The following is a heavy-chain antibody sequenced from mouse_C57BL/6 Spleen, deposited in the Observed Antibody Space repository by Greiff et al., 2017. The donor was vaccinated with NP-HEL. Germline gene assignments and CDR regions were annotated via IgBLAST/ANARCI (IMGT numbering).Heavy chain of an antibody. Sequence: QVQLQQSGAELARPGASVKLSCKASGYTFTSYGISWVKQRTGQGLEWIGEIYPRSGNTYYNEKFKGKATLTADKSSSTAYMELRSLTSEDSAVYFCARSGFYDYEDYFDYWGQGTTLTVSS. CDR3: ARSGFYDYEDYFDY. J-gene: IGHJ2*01. D-gene: IGHD2-4*01. V-gene: IGHV1-81*01. CDR1: GYTFTSYG. CDR2: IYPRSGNT.